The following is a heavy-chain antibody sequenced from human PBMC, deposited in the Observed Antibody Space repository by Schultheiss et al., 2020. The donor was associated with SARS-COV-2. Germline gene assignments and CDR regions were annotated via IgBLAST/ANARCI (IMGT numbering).Heavy chain of an antibody. J-gene: IGHJ2*01. CDR1: GFTCSNYW. CDR3: ARVGCSGGSCYRPGGYFDL. Sequence: GGSLRLSCAASGFTCSNYWMNWIRQAPGKGLEWVAVISYDGSNKYYADSVKGRFTISRDNSKNTLYLQMNSMRAGDTAVYYCARVGCSGGSCYRPGGYFDLWGRGTLVTVSS. D-gene: IGHD2-15*01. CDR2: ISYDGSNK. V-gene: IGHV3-30*03.